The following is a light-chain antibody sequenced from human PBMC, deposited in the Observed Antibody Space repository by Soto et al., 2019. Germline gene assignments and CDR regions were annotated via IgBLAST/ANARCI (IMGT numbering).Light chain of an antibody. CDR2: GAS. CDR3: QQYGRAPLT. V-gene: IGKV3-20*01. J-gene: IGKJ4*01. Sequence: EIVLTQSPGTLSLSPGERATLSCRASQSVSSNYLAWYQQKPGQAPRLLIYGASSRATGIPDRFSGSVSGTDFSLTSSRMEPEDFAVYHCQQYGRAPLTFGGGTKVEIK. CDR1: QSVSSNY.